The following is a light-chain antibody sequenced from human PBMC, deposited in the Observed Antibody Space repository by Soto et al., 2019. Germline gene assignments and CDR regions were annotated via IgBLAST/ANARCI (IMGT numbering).Light chain of an antibody. Sequence: QSVLTQPPSVSGAPGQRVTISCTGSSSNIGAGYDVHWYQQLPGTAPKLLIYGNSNRPSGVPDRFSGSKSGTSASLAITGLQADDESDYYYQSYDSSLSGYVFGPGTKLTVL. CDR3: QSYDSSLSGYV. CDR1: SSNIGAGYD. V-gene: IGLV1-40*01. CDR2: GNS. J-gene: IGLJ1*01.